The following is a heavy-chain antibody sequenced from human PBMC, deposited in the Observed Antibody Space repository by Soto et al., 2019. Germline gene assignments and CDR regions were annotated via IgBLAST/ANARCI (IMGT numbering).Heavy chain of an antibody. CDR1: VFRFSKYA. CDR3: AKGPTYDSWSGYYQDYYYGLDV. Sequence: RRSLILSCAPSVFRFSKYAMSWVRQSPGKGLEWVSTVSGSGGNTDYADSVKGRFTISRDNSKNTLFLQMNRLRAEDRAEYYCAKGPTYDSWSGYYQDYYYGLDVWGQGTTVTVSS. CDR2: VSGSGGNT. D-gene: IGHD3-3*01. V-gene: IGHV3-23*01. J-gene: IGHJ6*02.